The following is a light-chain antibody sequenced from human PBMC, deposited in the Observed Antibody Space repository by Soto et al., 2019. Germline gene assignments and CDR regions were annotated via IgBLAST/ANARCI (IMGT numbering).Light chain of an antibody. J-gene: IGKJ1*01. Sequence: IQITQSPSTLSGSVGDRVTITCRASQTISSWLAWYQQKPGKAPKLLIYEASTLKSGVPSRFSGSGSGTEFSLTISSLQPDDFATYYCQQYNSFSEAFGQGTKVDIK. CDR2: EAS. CDR3: QQYNSFSEA. V-gene: IGKV1-5*03. CDR1: QTISSW.